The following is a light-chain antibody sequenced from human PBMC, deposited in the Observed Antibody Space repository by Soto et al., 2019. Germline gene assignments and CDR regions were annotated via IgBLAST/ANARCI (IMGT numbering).Light chain of an antibody. V-gene: IGLV2-14*03. CDR3: TSFTSSSTWV. CDR2: EVS. CDR1: SSDVGGYNY. J-gene: IGLJ3*02. Sequence: QSALTQPASVSGSPGQSITISCTGTSSDVGGYNYVSWFQQHPGKAPKLKIYEVSNRPSGVSNRFSGSKSGYTASLTISELQDEDEDDYYCTSFTSSSTWVFGGGTKLTVL.